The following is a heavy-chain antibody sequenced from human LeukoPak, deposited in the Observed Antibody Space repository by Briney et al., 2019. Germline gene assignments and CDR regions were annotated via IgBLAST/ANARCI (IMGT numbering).Heavy chain of an antibody. J-gene: IGHJ4*02. V-gene: IGHV3-23*01. D-gene: IGHD3-10*01. CDR1: GLIFSNYA. CDR3: AKWRGSGSYYNDGSFDY. Sequence: PGGSLRLSCAASGLIFSNYAMSWVRQAPGKGLEWVSGISGSGVTTYYADSVKGRFTISRDNSKNTLYLQMNSLRAKDTAVYFCAKWRGSGSYYNDGSFDYWGQGTLVTVSS. CDR2: ISGSGVTT.